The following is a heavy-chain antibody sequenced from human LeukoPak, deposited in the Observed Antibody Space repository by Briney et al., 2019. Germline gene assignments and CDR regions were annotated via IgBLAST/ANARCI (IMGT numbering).Heavy chain of an antibody. D-gene: IGHD4-17*01. CDR1: GVSFTTF. V-gene: IGHV4-34*01. J-gene: IGHJ4*02. CDR2: VNHSGYT. CDR3: ARQLYGSDY. Sequence: PSETLSLTCGVSGVSFTTFWSWIRQSPEKGLEWIGEVNHSGYTNYNPSLKGRVSISVDTSKNQFSLKLSSVTAADTAVHYCARQLYGSDYWGQGTLVSVSS.